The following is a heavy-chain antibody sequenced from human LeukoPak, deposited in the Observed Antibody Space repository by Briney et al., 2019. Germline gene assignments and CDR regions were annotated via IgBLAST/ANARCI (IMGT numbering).Heavy chain of an antibody. CDR2: ISYDGSNK. Sequence: GGFLRLSCAASGFTFSSYAMHWVRQAPGKGLEWVAVISYDGSNKYYADSVKGRFTISRDNSKNTLYLQMNSLRAEDTAVYYCATLAAAGTGNYFDYWGQGTRVTVSS. D-gene: IGHD6-13*01. V-gene: IGHV3-30-3*01. CDR3: ATLAAAGTGNYFDY. CDR1: GFTFSSYA. J-gene: IGHJ4*02.